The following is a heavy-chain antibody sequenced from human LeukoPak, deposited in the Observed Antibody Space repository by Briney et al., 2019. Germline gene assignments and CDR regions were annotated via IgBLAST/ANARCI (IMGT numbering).Heavy chain of an antibody. V-gene: IGHV3-30*04. CDR2: ISYDGSNK. CDR3: ARDPTYQLLLPSFDY. Sequence: PGGSLRLSCAASGFTFSNYAMHWVRQAPGKGLEWVAVISYDGSNKYYADSLKGRFTISRDNSKNTLYLQMSSLRAEDTAVYYCARDPTYQLLLPSFDYWGQGTLVTVSS. J-gene: IGHJ4*02. D-gene: IGHD2-2*01. CDR1: GFTFSNYA.